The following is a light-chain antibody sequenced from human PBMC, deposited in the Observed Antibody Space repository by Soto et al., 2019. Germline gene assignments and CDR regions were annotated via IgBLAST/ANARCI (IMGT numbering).Light chain of an antibody. Sequence: EIVLTQSPGTLSLSPGERATLSCRASQSVTSNYLAWYQQKPGQAPRLLIYGASSRASGIPDRFSGSWSGTDFTLTISRLEPEDFSVYYCQQYGSSPLFTFGPGTKVDIK. V-gene: IGKV3-20*01. CDR1: QSVTSNY. CDR2: GAS. J-gene: IGKJ3*01. CDR3: QQYGSSPLFT.